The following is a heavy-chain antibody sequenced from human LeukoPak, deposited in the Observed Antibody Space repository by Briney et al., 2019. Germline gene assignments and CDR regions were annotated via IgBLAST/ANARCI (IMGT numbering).Heavy chain of an antibody. Sequence: GRSLRLSCAASGFTFSSYGMHWVRQAPGKGLEWVAVISCDGSNKYYADSVKGRFTISRDNSKNTLYLQMNSLRAEDTALYYCAKCPVTFGGVIVITTGYFDYWGQGTLVTVSS. CDR2: ISCDGSNK. J-gene: IGHJ4*02. V-gene: IGHV3-30*18. CDR3: AKCPVTFGGVIVITTGYFDY. CDR1: GFTFSSYG. D-gene: IGHD3-16*02.